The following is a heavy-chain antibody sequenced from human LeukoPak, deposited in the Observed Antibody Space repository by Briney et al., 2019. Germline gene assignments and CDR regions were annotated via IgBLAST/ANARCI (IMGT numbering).Heavy chain of an antibody. V-gene: IGHV1-2*02. J-gene: IGHJ3*02. D-gene: IGHD4-17*01. CDR1: GYTFTGYY. CDR3: ARTWVTTVTYAGGAFDI. CDR2: INPNSGGT. Sequence: ASVRVSCKASGYTFTGYYMHWVRQAPGQGLEWMGWINPNSGGTNYSQKFQGRVTMTRDTSISTAYMEPSRLRSDDTAVYYCARTWVTTVTYAGGAFDIWGQGTMVTVSS.